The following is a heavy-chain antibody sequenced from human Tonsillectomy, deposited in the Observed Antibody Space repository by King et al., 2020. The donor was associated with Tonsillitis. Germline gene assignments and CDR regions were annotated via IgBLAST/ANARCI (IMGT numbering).Heavy chain of an antibody. Sequence: VQLVESGGGLVQPGGSLRLSCAASGFIFSSYAMSWVRQAPGKGLEWVSGISGSGGSTYYADSVKGRFTISRDNSKNTLYLQMNSLRAEDTAVYYCAKMNLKYYYHTDQYSCYYMDVWGKGTTVIVSS. D-gene: IGHD2/OR15-2a*01. J-gene: IGHJ6*03. CDR2: ISGSGGST. V-gene: IGHV3-23*04. CDR3: AKMNLKYYYHTDQYSCYYMDV. CDR1: GFIFSSYA.